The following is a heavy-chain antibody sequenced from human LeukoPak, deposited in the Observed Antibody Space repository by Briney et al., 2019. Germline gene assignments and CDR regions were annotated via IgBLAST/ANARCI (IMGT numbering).Heavy chain of an antibody. CDR2: IYTSGST. V-gene: IGHV4-4*09. CDR3: AREGIVRTYDQ. Sequence: SETLSLTCTVSGSSTSSYYWSWIRQPPGKGLEWIGYIYTSGSTNYNPSLKSRVTISLDTSKNQFSLRLSSVTAADTAVYYCAREGIVRTYDQWGQGTLVTVSS. D-gene: IGHD2/OR15-2a*01. CDR1: GSSTSSYY. J-gene: IGHJ4*02.